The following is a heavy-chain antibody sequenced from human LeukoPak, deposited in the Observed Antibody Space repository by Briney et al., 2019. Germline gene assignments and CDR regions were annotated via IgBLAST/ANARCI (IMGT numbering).Heavy chain of an antibody. V-gene: IGHV4-61*02. CDR3: ARESGLDYDSSGYYYHPGAFDI. Sequence: SQTLSLTCTVSGGSISSGSYYWSWIRQPAGKGLEWIGRIYTSGSTNYNPSLKSRVTISVDTSKNQFSLKLSSVTAADTAVYYCARESGLDYDSSGYYYHPGAFDIWGQGTMVAVSS. CDR2: IYTSGST. CDR1: GGSISSGSYY. J-gene: IGHJ3*02. D-gene: IGHD3-22*01.